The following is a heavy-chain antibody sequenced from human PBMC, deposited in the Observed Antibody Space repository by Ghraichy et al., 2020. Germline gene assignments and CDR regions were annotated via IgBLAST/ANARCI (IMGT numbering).Heavy chain of an antibody. CDR2: IKQDGSEK. J-gene: IGHJ4*02. CDR1: GFTFSSYW. D-gene: IGHD5-12*01. Sequence: GGSLRLSCAASGFTFSSYWMSWVRQAPGKGLEWVANIKQDGSEKYYVDSVKGRFTISRDNAKNSLYLQMNSLRAEDTAVYYCARRGRGYDVMSRAFDYWGQGTLVTVSS. V-gene: IGHV3-7*03. CDR3: ARRGRGYDVMSRAFDY.